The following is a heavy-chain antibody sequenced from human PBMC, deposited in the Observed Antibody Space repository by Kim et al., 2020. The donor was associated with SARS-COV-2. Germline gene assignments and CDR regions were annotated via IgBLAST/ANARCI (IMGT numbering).Heavy chain of an antibody. CDR2: IYYSGST. CDR3: ARQGTLYYYYYGMDV. V-gene: IGHV4-39*01. CDR1: GGSISSSSYY. D-gene: IGHD3-10*01. Sequence: SETLSHTCTVSGGSISSSSYYWGWIRQPPGKGLEWIGSIYYSGSTYYNPSLKSRVTISVDTSKNQFSLKLSSVTAADTAVYYCARQGTLYYYYYGMDVWG. J-gene: IGHJ6*01.